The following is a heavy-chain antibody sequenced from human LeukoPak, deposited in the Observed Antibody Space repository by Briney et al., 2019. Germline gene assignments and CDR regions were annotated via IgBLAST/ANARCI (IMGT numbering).Heavy chain of an antibody. CDR1: GFTFGSYA. CDR2: ISGSGDNT. Sequence: GGSLRLSCAASGFTFGSYAMSWVRQAPGKGLEWVSGISGSGDNTYYADSVKGRFTISRDNSKNTLYVQVNSLGTEDTAAYYCAKGSYYDSSGSFYFDYWGQGTLVTVSS. D-gene: IGHD3-22*01. CDR3: AKGSYYDSSGSFYFDY. J-gene: IGHJ4*02. V-gene: IGHV3-23*01.